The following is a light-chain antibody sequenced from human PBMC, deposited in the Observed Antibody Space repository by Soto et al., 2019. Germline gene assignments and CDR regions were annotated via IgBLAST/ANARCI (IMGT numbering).Light chain of an antibody. CDR3: VQGTDWVWT. V-gene: IGKV2-30*01. Sequence: DIVLTQSPLSLPVTLGQPASISCRSSQSLVFSDGNTYLSWFHQRPGQSPRRLIYEVSNRDSGVPDRFSGSGSVTDFTLRISRVEAEDVGLYYCVQGTDWVWTFGQGTKVEIK. J-gene: IGKJ1*01. CDR1: QSLVFSDGNTY. CDR2: EVS.